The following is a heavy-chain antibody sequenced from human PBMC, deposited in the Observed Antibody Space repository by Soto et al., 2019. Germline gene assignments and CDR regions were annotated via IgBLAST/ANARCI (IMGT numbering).Heavy chain of an antibody. D-gene: IGHD2-8*01. V-gene: IGHV3-74*01. J-gene: IGHJ4*02. CDR1: GFAFTSYW. CDR2: INSDGSST. CDR3: AGRDCTNNICNFY. Sequence: GGSLRLSCAASGFAFTSYWMHWVRQPPGKGLVWVSRINSDGSSTSYADSVKGRFTISRDNAKNTLYLQMNSLRAEDTAIYYCAGRDCTNNICNFYWGKGALVTVSS.